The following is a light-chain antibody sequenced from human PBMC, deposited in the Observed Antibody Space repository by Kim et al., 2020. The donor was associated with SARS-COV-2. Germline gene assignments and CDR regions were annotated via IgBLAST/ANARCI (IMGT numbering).Light chain of an antibody. J-gene: IGKJ2*03. CDR3: QQYGSSLYS. V-gene: IGKV3-20*01. CDR2: GAS. Sequence: LSPGEKATLACRASQSVSSSYLAWYQQKPGQAPRLLIYGASSRATGIPDRFSGSGSGTDFTLTISRLEPEDFAVYYCQQYGSSLYSFGQGTKLEI. CDR1: QSVSSSY.